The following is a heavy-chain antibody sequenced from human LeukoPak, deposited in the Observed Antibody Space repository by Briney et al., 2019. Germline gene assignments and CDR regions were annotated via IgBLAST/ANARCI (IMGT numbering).Heavy chain of an antibody. CDR3: ARAGAYGVLRYFDWFN. V-gene: IGHV1-8*01. Sequence: GASVKVSCKASGYTFTSYEINWVRQATGQGLEWMGWMNPNSGNTGYAQKFQGRVTMTRNTSISTAYMELSSLRSEDTAVYYCARAGAYGVLRYFDWFNWGQGTLVTVSS. CDR1: GYTFTSYE. J-gene: IGHJ4*02. CDR2: MNPNSGNT. D-gene: IGHD3-9*01.